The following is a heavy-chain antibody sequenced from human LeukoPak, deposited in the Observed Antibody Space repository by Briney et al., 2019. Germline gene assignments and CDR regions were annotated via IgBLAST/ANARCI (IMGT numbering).Heavy chain of an antibody. J-gene: IGHJ6*03. CDR3: AREGYYDFWSGPRGYYYMDV. V-gene: IGHV1-46*01. CDR2: INPSGGST. Sequence: ASVKVSCKASGYTFTSYYMHWVRQAPGQGLEWMGIINPSGGSTSYAQKFQGRVTMTRDMSTSTAYMELSSLRSEDTAVYYCAREGYYDFWSGPRGYYYMDVWGKGTTVTVSS. D-gene: IGHD3-3*01. CDR1: GYTFTSYY.